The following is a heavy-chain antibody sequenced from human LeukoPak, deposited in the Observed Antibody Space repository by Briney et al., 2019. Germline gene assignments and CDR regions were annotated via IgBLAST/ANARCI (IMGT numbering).Heavy chain of an antibody. Sequence: GRSLRLSCAASGFTFYDYAMHWVRQAPGKGLEWVSGISWNSGSIDYAGSVRGRFTISRDNAKNPLFLQMSSLRAEDTALYYCAKGTGKYWTYFDYWGLGTLVTVSS. CDR3: AKGTGKYWTYFDY. D-gene: IGHD1-1*01. V-gene: IGHV3-9*01. CDR2: ISWNSGSI. J-gene: IGHJ4*02. CDR1: GFTFYDYA.